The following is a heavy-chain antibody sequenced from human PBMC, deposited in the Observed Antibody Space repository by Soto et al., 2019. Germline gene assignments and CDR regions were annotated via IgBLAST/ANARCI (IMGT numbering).Heavy chain of an antibody. Sequence: EVQLVESGGGLVKPGGSLRLSCAASGFTFSNAWMNWVRQAPGKGLEWVGRIKSKTDGGTTDYAAPAKGRFTISRYDSKNTLYMKMNSPKTADTAVYYCTTDVGIAARLGQAYWGQGTLVTVSS. J-gene: IGHJ4*02. V-gene: IGHV3-15*07. CDR3: TTDVGIAARLGQAY. CDR1: GFTFSNAW. CDR2: IKSKTDGGTT. D-gene: IGHD6-6*01.